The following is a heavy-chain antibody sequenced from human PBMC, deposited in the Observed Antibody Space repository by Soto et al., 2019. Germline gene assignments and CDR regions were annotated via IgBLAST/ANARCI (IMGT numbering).Heavy chain of an antibody. J-gene: IGHJ4*02. Sequence: EVQLVESGGGLVQPGGSLRLSCAASGFTFSSYWMSWVRQAPGKGLEWVAHINQDGSEKYYVDSVKGRFTISRDNAKKSPYLQMNSLRAEDTAVYYCARAPYGSGSSYYFDDWGQGTLVTVSS. V-gene: IGHV3-7*03. D-gene: IGHD3-10*01. CDR2: INQDGSEK. CDR1: GFTFSSYW. CDR3: ARAPYGSGSSYYFDD.